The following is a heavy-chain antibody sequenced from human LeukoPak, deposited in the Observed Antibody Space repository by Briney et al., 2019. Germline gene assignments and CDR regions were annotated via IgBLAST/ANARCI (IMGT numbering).Heavy chain of an antibody. Sequence: GGSLRLSCAASGFTFSSYSMSWVRQAPGKGLEWVSAISGSGGSTYYADSVKGRFTISRDNSKNTLYLQMNSLRAEDTAVYYCAKDLHPRGYSPWAFDYWGQGTLVTVSS. CDR1: GFTFSSYS. J-gene: IGHJ4*02. D-gene: IGHD5-18*01. CDR2: ISGSGGST. CDR3: AKDLHPRGYSPWAFDY. V-gene: IGHV3-23*01.